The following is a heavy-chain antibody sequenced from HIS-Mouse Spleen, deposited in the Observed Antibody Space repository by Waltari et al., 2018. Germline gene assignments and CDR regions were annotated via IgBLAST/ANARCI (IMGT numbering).Heavy chain of an antibody. CDR1: GGSISSSIPS. CDR3: AREIPYSSSWYDWYFDL. Sequence: QLQLQESGPGLAKPSETVPLTCTVSGGSISSSIPSWGWIRQPPGKGLEWIGSIYYSGSTYYNPSLKSRVTISVDTSKNQFSLKLSSVTAADTAVYYCAREIPYSSSWYDWYFDLWGRGTLVTVSS. V-gene: IGHV4-39*07. D-gene: IGHD6-13*01. CDR2: IYYSGST. J-gene: IGHJ2*01.